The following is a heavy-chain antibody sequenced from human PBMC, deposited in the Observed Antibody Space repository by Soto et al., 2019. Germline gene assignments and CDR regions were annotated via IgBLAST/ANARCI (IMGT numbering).Heavy chain of an antibody. Sequence: GGSMRLSCAASGFTFSSYGMHWVRQAPGKGLEWVAVISYDGSNKYYADSVKGRFTISRDNSKNTLYLQMNSLRAEDTAVYYCAKDTDSSGYYYSSSDYWGQGTLVTVSS. V-gene: IGHV3-30*18. CDR1: GFTFSSYG. CDR2: ISYDGSNK. D-gene: IGHD3-22*01. J-gene: IGHJ4*02. CDR3: AKDTDSSGYYYSSSDY.